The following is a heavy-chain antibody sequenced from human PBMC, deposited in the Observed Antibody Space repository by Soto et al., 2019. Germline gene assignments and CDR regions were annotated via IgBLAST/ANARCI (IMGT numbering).Heavy chain of an antibody. J-gene: IGHJ4*02. CDR3: AREGDSSGYYRSTSGLDY. CDR2: INPSGGST. Sequence: ASVKVSCKASGYTFTSYYMHWVRQAPGQGLEWMGIINPSGGSTSYAQKFQGRVTMTRDTSTSTVYMELSSLRSEDTAVYYCAREGDSSGYYRSTSGLDYWGQGTLVTVSS. V-gene: IGHV1-46*01. D-gene: IGHD3-22*01. CDR1: GYTFTSYY.